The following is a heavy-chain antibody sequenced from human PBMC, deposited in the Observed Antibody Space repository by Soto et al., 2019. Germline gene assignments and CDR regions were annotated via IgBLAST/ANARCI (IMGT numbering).Heavy chain of an antibody. D-gene: IGHD6-13*01. Sequence: QVQLVESGGGVVQPGRSLRLSCAASGFTFSSYAMQWVRQAPGKGLEWVAVISYDGSNKYYADSVKGRFTISRDNSKNTLYLQMNSLRAEDTAVYYCARDRIYSSSWYDYWGQGTLVTVCS. J-gene: IGHJ4*02. CDR1: GFTFSSYA. V-gene: IGHV3-30-3*01. CDR3: ARDRIYSSSWYDY. CDR2: ISYDGSNK.